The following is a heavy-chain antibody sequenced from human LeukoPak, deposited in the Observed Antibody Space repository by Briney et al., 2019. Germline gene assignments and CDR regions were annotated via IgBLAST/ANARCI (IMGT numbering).Heavy chain of an antibody. V-gene: IGHV3-30*02. CDR3: ARDVSIWFDY. CDR1: GFTFSSYG. CDR2: IRYDGSNK. Sequence: QSGGSLRLSCAASGFTFSSYGMHWVRQAPGKGLEWVAFIRYDGSNKYYADSVKGRFTVSRDNSKNTLYLQMNSLRAEDTAVYYCARDVSIWFDYWGQGTLVTVSS. J-gene: IGHJ4*02. D-gene: IGHD3-3*01.